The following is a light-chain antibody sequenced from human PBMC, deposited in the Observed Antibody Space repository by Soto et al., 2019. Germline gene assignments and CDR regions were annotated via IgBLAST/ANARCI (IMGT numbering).Light chain of an antibody. CDR3: LQDINYPWT. J-gene: IGKJ1*01. CDR2: KAS. V-gene: IGKV1-5*03. Sequence: DIQMTKSPSTLSASVGDRVTITCRASQSISVWLAWYQQKAGKAPNLLIYKASSLESGVPSRFSGSGSGTDFTLAISSLQPEDSATYYCLQDINYPWTFGQGTKVDIK. CDR1: QSISVW.